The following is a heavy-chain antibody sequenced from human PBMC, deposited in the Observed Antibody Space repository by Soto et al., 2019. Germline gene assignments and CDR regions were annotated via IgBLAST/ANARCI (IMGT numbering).Heavy chain of an antibody. J-gene: IGHJ6*02. Sequence: PGGSLRLSCAASGFTVSSNYMSWVRQAPGKGLEWVSVIYSGGSTYYADSVKGRFTISRHNSKNTLYLQMNSLRAEDTAVYYCARDLMESSGEGGYYYYGMDVWGQGTTVTVSS. CDR2: IYSGGST. D-gene: IGHD6-19*01. CDR1: GFTVSSNY. V-gene: IGHV3-53*04. CDR3: ARDLMESSGEGGYYYYGMDV.